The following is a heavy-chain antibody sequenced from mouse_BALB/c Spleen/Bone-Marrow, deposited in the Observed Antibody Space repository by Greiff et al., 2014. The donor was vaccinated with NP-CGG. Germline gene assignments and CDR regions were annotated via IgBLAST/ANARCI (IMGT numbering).Heavy chain of an antibody. Sequence: VQLQQSGAKLVRPGVSVKISCKGSGYTFTDYAMHWVKQSHAKSLEWIGVISTYYGDASYNQKFKGKATMTVDKSSSTAYMELARLTSEDSAIYYCARSGKVRNAMDYWGQGTSVTVSS. CDR2: ISTYYGDA. D-gene: IGHD2-14*01. V-gene: IGHV1S137*01. CDR3: ARSGKVRNAMDY. CDR1: GYTFTDYA. J-gene: IGHJ4*01.